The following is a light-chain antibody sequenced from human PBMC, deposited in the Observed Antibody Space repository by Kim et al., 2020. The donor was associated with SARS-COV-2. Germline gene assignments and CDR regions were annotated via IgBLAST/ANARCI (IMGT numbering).Light chain of an antibody. CDR2: RNN. V-gene: IGLV10-54*01. CDR3: SAWDSSLSAWV. J-gene: IGLJ3*02. Sequence: QAGLTQTPSVSKDLGQTATHTCTGNRNNVGDQGVAWLQHRQSHPPKLLSFRNNNRPSGISERFSASRSGNTASLTISGLQTEDETDYYCSAWDSSLSAWVLGGGTQLTVL. CDR1: RNNVGDQG.